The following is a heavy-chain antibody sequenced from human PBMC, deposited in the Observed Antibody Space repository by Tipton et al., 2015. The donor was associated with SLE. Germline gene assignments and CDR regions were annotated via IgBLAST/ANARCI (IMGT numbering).Heavy chain of an antibody. CDR1: GFTFSSYA. Sequence: SLRLSCAASGFTFSSYAMSWVRQAPGKGLEWVSAISGSGGSTYYADSVKGRFTISRDNSKNTLYLQMNSLRAEDTAVYYCARHIYDTSGGPFDYWGQGTLVTVSS. CDR2: ISGSGGST. J-gene: IGHJ4*02. CDR3: ARHIYDTSGGPFDY. D-gene: IGHD3-22*01. V-gene: IGHV3-23*01.